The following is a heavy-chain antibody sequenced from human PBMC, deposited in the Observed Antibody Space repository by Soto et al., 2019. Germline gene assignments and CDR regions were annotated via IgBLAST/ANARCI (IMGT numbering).Heavy chain of an antibody. V-gene: IGHV3-21*01. D-gene: IGHD3-16*01. CDR1: GFVFSDFQ. CDR3: ARDNLAFQGAFDL. CDR2: ITGTSAFT. Sequence: PGGSLRLSCAASGFVFSDFQFNWVRQAPGGGLEWLSSITGTSAFTEYAESIEGRFTISRDNPNKLLFLHMDNLRPEDTAVYYCARDNLAFQGAFDLWAQGTLVTVSS. J-gene: IGHJ4*02.